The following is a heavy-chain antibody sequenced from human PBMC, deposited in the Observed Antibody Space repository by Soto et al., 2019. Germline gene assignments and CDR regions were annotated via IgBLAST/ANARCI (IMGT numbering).Heavy chain of an antibody. Sequence: QITLKESGPTLLKPTQTLTLTCTFSGFSLSTSGVGVAWNRQPPGKALEWLALIYWDDVKRYSPSLKGRLTTAQDTTKNHAVITMTTMEHGDTGTYYFARLRGDFWSGHYYSYYGMHVWGQGTTVTVSS. D-gene: IGHD3-3*01. V-gene: IGHV2-5*02. J-gene: IGHJ6*02. CDR2: IYWDDVK. CDR3: ARLRGDFWSGHYYSYYGMHV. CDR1: GFSLSTSGVG.